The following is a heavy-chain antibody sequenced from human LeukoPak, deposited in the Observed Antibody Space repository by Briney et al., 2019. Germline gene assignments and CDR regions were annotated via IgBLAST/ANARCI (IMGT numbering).Heavy chain of an antibody. J-gene: IGHJ5*02. Sequence: SETLSLTCTVSGGSLSSYYWSWIRQPAGKGLEWIGRIYTSGSTNYNPSLKSRVTISVDKSKNQFSLKLSSVTAADTAVYYCARDNRSMVRGVTPYNWFDPWGQGTLVTVSS. CDR3: ARDNRSMVRGVTPYNWFDP. D-gene: IGHD3-10*01. CDR1: GGSLSSYY. V-gene: IGHV4-4*07. CDR2: IYTSGST.